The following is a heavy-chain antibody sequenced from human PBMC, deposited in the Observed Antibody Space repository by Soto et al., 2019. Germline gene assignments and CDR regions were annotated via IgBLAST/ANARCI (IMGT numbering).Heavy chain of an antibody. J-gene: IGHJ5*02. CDR1: GFTFDDYA. CDR3: AKDNPADTSGWYGGNWFDP. D-gene: IGHD6-19*01. Sequence: PGGSLRLSCAASGFTFDDYAMHWVRQAPGKVLEWVSLISWDGGSTYYADSVKGRFTISRDNSKNSLYLQMNSLRAEDTALYYCAKDNPADTSGWYGGNWFDPWGQGTLVTVSS. CDR2: ISWDGGST. V-gene: IGHV3-43D*04.